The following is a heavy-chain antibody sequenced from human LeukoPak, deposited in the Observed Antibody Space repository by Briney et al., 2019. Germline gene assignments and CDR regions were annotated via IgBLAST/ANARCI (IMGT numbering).Heavy chain of an antibody. CDR3: ARFPQGSGYSKRAFDI. Sequence: GGSLRLSCAASGFTFSSYEMNWVRQAPGKGLEWVSYISSSGSTIYYADSVKGRFTISRDNAKNSLYLQMNSLRAEDTAVYYCARFPQGSGYSKRAFDIWGQGTMVTVSS. D-gene: IGHD3-22*01. CDR2: ISSSGSTI. V-gene: IGHV3-48*03. J-gene: IGHJ3*02. CDR1: GFTFSSYE.